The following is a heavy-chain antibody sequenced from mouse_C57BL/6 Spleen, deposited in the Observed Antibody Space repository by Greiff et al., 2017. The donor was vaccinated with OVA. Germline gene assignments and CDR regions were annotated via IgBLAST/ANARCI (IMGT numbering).Heavy chain of an antibody. CDR1: GYTFTDYY. Sequence: QVQLQQSGAELVRPGASVKLSCKASGYTFTDYYINWVKQRPGQGLEWIARIDPGSGNTKYNEKFKGKATMTAENSSSTAYMQLSSLTSEDSAVSFCARGGYWGTGTTVTVSS. CDR2: IDPGSGNT. J-gene: IGHJ1*03. CDR3: ARGGY. V-gene: IGHV1-76*01.